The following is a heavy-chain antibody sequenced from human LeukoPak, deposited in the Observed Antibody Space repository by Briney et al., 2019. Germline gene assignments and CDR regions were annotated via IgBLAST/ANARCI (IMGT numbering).Heavy chain of an antibody. CDR2: IIPIFGTA. CDR3: ATESYSGSYLYAFDI. J-gene: IGHJ3*02. D-gene: IGHD1-26*01. V-gene: IGHV1-69*06. Sequence: SVKVSCKASGYTFTSYDINWVRQAPGQGLEWMGGIIPIFGTANYAQKFQGRVTITADKSTSTAYMELSSLRSEDTAVYYCATESYSGSYLYAFDIWGQGTMVTVSS. CDR1: GYTFTSYD.